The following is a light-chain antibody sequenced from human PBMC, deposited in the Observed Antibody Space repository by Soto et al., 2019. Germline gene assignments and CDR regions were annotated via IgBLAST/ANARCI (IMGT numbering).Light chain of an antibody. CDR1: QGISNW. Sequence: DIQMTQSPSSVSASVGDRVTITCRASQGISNWLPWYQQKPGKAPSLLIDAASSLQSGVPSRFSSSGYVTDFTLPVSSLEPEDFATYCCQPANGPVVTFGHGTQGDI. V-gene: IGKV1-12*01. CDR3: QPANGPVVT. CDR2: AAS. J-gene: IGKJ3*01.